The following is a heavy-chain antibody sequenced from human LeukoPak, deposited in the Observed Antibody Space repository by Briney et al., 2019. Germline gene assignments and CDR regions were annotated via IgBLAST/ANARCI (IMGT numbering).Heavy chain of an antibody. CDR2: ISSSGSEI. V-gene: IGHV3-48*03. Sequence: TGGSLRLSCAASGFTFSGSEMNWVRQAPGKGLEWVSYISSSGSEIYYADSVKGRFTISRDNAKNSLYLQMNSLRAEDTAVYYCARDHGRGYDYAFDLWGQGTMVTVSS. CDR1: GFTFSGSE. D-gene: IGHD5-12*01. CDR3: ARDHGRGYDYAFDL. J-gene: IGHJ3*01.